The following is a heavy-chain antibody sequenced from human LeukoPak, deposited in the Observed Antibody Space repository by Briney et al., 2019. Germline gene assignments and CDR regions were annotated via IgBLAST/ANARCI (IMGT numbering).Heavy chain of an antibody. CDR1: GGSISLSYDF. CDR3: ARCEARERIQLWLRGRYYYYYMDV. Sequence: SETLSLTCSVSGGSISLSYDFWAWIRQPPGKALEWIGSVYYSGTTSYHPSLKSRVTISVHRSKNPFSLRLGSVTAADTAVYYCARCEARERIQLWLRGRYYYYYMDVWGKGTTVTVSS. J-gene: IGHJ6*03. D-gene: IGHD5-18*01. CDR2: VYYSGTT. V-gene: IGHV4-39*07.